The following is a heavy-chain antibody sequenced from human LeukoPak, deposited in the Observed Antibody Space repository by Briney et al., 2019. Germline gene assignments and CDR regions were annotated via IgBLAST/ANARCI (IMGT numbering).Heavy chain of an antibody. CDR1: GYSFTSYW. CDR3: ARHRRITMVRGVKPHYYYYYMDV. J-gene: IGHJ6*03. CDR2: IYPGDSDT. Sequence: GESLKISCKGSGYSFTSYWIGGVRQMPGKGLEWMGIIYPGDSDTRYSPSFQGQVTISADKSISTAYLQWSSLKASDTAMYYCARHRRITMVRGVKPHYYYYYMDVWGKGTTVTVSS. D-gene: IGHD3-10*01. V-gene: IGHV5-51*01.